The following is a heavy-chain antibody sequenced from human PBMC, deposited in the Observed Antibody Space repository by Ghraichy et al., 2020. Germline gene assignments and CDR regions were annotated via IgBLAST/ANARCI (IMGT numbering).Heavy chain of an antibody. CDR1: GFTFDDYA. V-gene: IGHV3-43D*03. J-gene: IGHJ6*02. CDR2: ISWDGGST. CDR3: AKDINYDSSGYSPSYYYYGMDV. Sequence: GGSLRLSCAASGFTFDDYAMHWVRQAPGKGLEWVSLISWDGGSTYYADSVKGRFTISRDNSKNSLYLQMNSLRAEDTALYYCAKDINYDSSGYSPSYYYYGMDVWGQGTTVTVSS. D-gene: IGHD3-22*01.